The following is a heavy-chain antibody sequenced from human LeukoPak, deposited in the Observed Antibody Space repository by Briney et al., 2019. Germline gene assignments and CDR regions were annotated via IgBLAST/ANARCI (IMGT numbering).Heavy chain of an antibody. V-gene: IGHV3-9*01. CDR2: ISWNSGYI. J-gene: IGHJ6*02. Sequence: HPGGSLRLSCAASGFTFGGYAMHWVRQAPGKGLEWVSGISWNSGYIGYADSVKGRFTISRDNAKNSLYLQMNSLRAEDTALYYCAKDNKGITMVRGVIRYYYGMDVWGQGTTVTVSS. CDR1: GFTFGGYA. D-gene: IGHD3-10*01. CDR3: AKDNKGITMVRGVIRYYYGMDV.